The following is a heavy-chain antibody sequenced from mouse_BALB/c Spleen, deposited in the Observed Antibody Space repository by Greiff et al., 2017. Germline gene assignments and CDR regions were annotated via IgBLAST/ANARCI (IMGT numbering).Heavy chain of an antibody. Sequence: EVKLQESGPGLVKPSQSLSLTCTVTGYSITSDYAWNWIRQFPGNKLEWMGYISYSGSTSYNPSLKSRISITRDTSKNQFFLQLNSVTTEDTATYYCARTGTGGFAYWGQGTLVTVSA. CDR2: ISYSGST. CDR1: GYSITSDYA. V-gene: IGHV3-2*02. CDR3: ARTGTGGFAY. J-gene: IGHJ3*01. D-gene: IGHD4-1*01.